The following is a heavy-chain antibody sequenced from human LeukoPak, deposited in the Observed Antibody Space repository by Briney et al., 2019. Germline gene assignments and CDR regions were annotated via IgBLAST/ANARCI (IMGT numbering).Heavy chain of an antibody. V-gene: IGHV4-61*01. CDR3: ARADCSSTSCYAWRDAFDI. D-gene: IGHD2-2*01. CDR2: IYYSGSA. Sequence: SETLSLTCTVSGGSISSSSYYWSWIRQPPGKGLEWIGYIYYSGSANYNPSLKSRVTISVDTSKNQFSLKLSSVTAADTAVYYCARADCSSTSCYAWRDAFDIWGQGTMVTVSS. J-gene: IGHJ3*02. CDR1: GGSISSSSYY.